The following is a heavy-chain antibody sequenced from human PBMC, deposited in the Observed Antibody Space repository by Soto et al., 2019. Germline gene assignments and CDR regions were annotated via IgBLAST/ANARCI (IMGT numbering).Heavy chain of an antibody. V-gene: IGHV3-21*01. J-gene: IGHJ6*03. CDR3: ARDSSSWYNYYYMDV. Sequence: EVQLVESGGGLVKPGGSLRLSCAASGFTFSSYSMNWVRQAPGKGLEWVSSISSSSSYIYYADSVKGRFTISRDNAKNSLYLQMNSLRAEDTAVYYCARDSSSWYNYYYMDVWGKETTVTVSS. D-gene: IGHD6-13*01. CDR2: ISSSSSYI. CDR1: GFTFSSYS.